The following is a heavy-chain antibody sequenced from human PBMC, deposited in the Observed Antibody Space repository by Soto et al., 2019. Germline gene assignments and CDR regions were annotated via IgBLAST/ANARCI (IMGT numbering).Heavy chain of an antibody. Sequence: KESGPTLVKPTQTLTLTCTVSGLSLRTTGVCVGWVRQPPGKALEWLALLYWDDDKRYSPSLRSRLTIAKDISEKQVVLTMTNMDTVDTATYYCVQSRCGGDCLEIYSSHAYNGLDVWGQGTTVTVSS. CDR2: LYWDDDK. CDR1: GLSLRTTGVC. CDR3: VQSRCGGDCLEIYSSHAYNGLDV. J-gene: IGHJ6*02. D-gene: IGHD2-21*02. V-gene: IGHV2-5*02.